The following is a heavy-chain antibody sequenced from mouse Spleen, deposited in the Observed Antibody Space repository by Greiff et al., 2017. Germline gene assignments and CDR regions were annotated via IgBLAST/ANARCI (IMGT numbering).Heavy chain of an antibody. CDR1: GFTFSDYY. Sequence: EVQRVESGGGLVKPGGSLKLSCAASGFTFSDYYMYWVRQTPEKRLEWVATISDGGSYTYYPDSVKGRFTISRDNAKNNLYLQMSSLKSEDTAMYYCARDYRYDDWYFDVWGAGTTVTVSS. J-gene: IGHJ1*01. CDR3: ARDYRYDDWYFDV. D-gene: IGHD2-14*01. V-gene: IGHV5-4*02. CDR2: ISDGGSYT.